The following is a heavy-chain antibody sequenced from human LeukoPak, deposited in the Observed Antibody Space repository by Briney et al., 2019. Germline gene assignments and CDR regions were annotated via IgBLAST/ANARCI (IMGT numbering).Heavy chain of an antibody. D-gene: IGHD6-6*01. CDR3: ARSDEYSSSSRYYGMDV. CDR2: IWYDGSNK. V-gene: IGHV3-33*01. J-gene: IGHJ6*02. Sequence: PGRSLRLSCAASGFTFSSYGMHWVRQAPGKGLEWVAVIWYDGSNKYYADSVKGRFTISRDNSKNTLYLQMNSLRAEDTAVYYCARSDEYSSSSRYYGMDVWGQGTTVTVSS. CDR1: GFTFSSYG.